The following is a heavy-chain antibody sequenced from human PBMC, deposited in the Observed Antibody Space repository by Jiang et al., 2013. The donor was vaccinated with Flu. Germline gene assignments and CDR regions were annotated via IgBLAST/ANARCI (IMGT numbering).Heavy chain of an antibody. D-gene: IGHD3-10*01. V-gene: IGHV3-48*03. CDR2: ISSSGSTI. CDR3: TSGPYYYYGMDV. J-gene: IGHJ6*04. CDR1: GFTFSSYE. Sequence: GLVQPGGSLRLSCAASGFTFSSYEMNWVRQAPGKGLEWVSYISSSGSTIYYADSVKGRFTISRDNAKNSLYLQMNSLRAEDTAVYYCTSGPYYYYGMDVWGKGTTVTVSS.